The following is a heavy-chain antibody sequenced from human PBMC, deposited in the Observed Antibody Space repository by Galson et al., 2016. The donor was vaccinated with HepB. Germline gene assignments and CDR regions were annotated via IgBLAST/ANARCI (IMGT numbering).Heavy chain of an antibody. Sequence: SLRLSCAASGFNVGSSYMSWVRQAPGRGLEWVSNIYTDTTTYYADSVRGRFTISRDNSNNTLFLEMTSLTIEDTAVYYCAREQTTVTTNFGMSVWGQGTTVTVSS. V-gene: IGHV3-53*01. D-gene: IGHD4-11*01. CDR1: GFNVGSSY. CDR3: AREQTTVTTNFGMSV. J-gene: IGHJ6*02. CDR2: IYTDTTT.